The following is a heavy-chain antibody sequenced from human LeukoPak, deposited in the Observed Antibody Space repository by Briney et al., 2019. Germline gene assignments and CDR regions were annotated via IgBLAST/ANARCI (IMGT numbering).Heavy chain of an antibody. D-gene: IGHD6-19*01. V-gene: IGHV3-48*03. J-gene: IGHJ4*02. CDR3: ARVRAVAGPLDY. CDR2: ISSSGSTI. Sequence: QPGGSLRLSYAASGFTFSSYEMNWVRQAPGKGLEWVSYISSSGSTIYYADSVKGRFTISRDNAKNSLYLQMNSLRAEDTAVYYCARVRAVAGPLDYWGQGTLVTVSS. CDR1: GFTFSSYE.